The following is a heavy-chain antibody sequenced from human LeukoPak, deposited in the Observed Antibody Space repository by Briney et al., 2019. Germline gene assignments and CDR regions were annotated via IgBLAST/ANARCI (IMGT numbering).Heavy chain of an antibody. D-gene: IGHD3-3*01. V-gene: IGHV1-69-2*01. CDR2: VDPEDGET. Sequence: GASVKVSCKVSGYTFTDYYMHWVQQAPGKGLEWMGLVDPEDGETIYAEKFQGRVTITTDESTSTAYMELSSLRSEDTAVYYCAREVLRFLEWFPDTPRDYMDVWGKGTTVTVSS. J-gene: IGHJ6*03. CDR1: GYTFTDYY. CDR3: AREVLRFLEWFPDTPRDYMDV.